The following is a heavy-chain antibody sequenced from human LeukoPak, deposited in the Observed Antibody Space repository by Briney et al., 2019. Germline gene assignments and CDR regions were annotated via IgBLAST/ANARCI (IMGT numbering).Heavy chain of an antibody. CDR2: MNPNSGNT. D-gene: IGHD5-18*01. V-gene: IGHV1-8*01. Sequence: ASVKVPCKASGYTFTSYDINWVRQATGQGLEWMGWMNPNSGNTGYAQKFQGRVTMTRNTSISTAYMELSSLRSEDTAVYYCARANRAVTESDFDYWGQGTLVTVSS. CDR3: ARANRAVTESDFDY. J-gene: IGHJ4*02. CDR1: GYTFTSYD.